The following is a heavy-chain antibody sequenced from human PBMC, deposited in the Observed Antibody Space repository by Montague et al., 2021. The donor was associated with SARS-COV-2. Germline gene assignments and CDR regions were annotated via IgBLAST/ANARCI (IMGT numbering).Heavy chain of an antibody. CDR1: GGSISSSNW. D-gene: IGHD1-26*01. Sequence: SETLSLTCAVSGGSISSSNWWSWVRQPPGKGLEWIGEIYHSGSTNYNPSLKSLVTISVDKSKNQFSLKLSSVTAADTAVYYCANRPTYSGSYHEYYFDYWGQGTLVTVSS. J-gene: IGHJ4*02. CDR3: ANRPTYSGSYHEYYFDY. V-gene: IGHV4-4*02. CDR2: IYHSGST.